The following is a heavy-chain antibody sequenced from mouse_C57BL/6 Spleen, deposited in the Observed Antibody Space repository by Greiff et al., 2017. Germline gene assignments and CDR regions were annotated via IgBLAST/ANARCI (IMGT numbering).Heavy chain of an antibody. CDR2: IWWDDDK. Sequence: QVTLKVSGPGILQPSQTLSLTCSFSGFSLSTFGMGVGWIRQPSGKGLEWLAHIWWDDDKYYNPALKSRLTISKDTSKNQVFLKIANVDTADTATYYCARIDYYGSSEGAWFAYWGQGTLVTVSA. D-gene: IGHD1-1*01. V-gene: IGHV8-8*01. J-gene: IGHJ3*01. CDR3: ARIDYYGSSEGAWFAY. CDR1: GFSLSTFGMG.